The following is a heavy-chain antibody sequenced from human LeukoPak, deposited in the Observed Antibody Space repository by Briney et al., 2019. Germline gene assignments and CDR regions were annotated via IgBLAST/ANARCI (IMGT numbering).Heavy chain of an antibody. Sequence: GGSLRLSCAASGFTFSIYAMSWVRQAPGKGLQWVSSITSSGDGTYYADSVKGRFTISRDNSENMLYLLMNSLRVEDTAVYFCAKDRPNYYGSNGHYYRRDGDYWGQGTLVTVSS. V-gene: IGHV3-23*01. CDR3: AKDRPNYYGSNGHYYRRDGDY. CDR2: ITSSGDGT. CDR1: GFTFSIYA. J-gene: IGHJ4*02. D-gene: IGHD3-22*01.